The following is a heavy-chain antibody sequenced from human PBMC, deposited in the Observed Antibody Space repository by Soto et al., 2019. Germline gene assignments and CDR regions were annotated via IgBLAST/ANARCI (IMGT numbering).Heavy chain of an antibody. CDR1: GGSFSGYY. CDR2: INHSGST. CDR3: ARSDRKRFYSNYFSRYYFDY. V-gene: IGHV4-34*01. J-gene: IGHJ4*02. Sequence: QVQLQQWGAGLLKPSETLSLTCAVYGGSFSGYYWSWIRQPPGKGLEWIGEINHSGSTNYNPSLKSRPTISVDTSKNQFSLTLSSVTAADTAVYYCARSDRKRFYSNYFSRYYFDYWGQGTLVTVSS. D-gene: IGHD4-4*01.